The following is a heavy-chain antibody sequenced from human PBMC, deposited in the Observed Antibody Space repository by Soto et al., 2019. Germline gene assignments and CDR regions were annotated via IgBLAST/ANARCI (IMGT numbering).Heavy chain of an antibody. V-gene: IGHV1-8*02. CDR1: GYTITGYD. D-gene: IGHD4-17*01. CDR2: MNPNSGNT. Sequence: ASVKVSCKAAGYTITGYDMYWVRQAPGQGLEWMGWMNPNSGNTGYAQKFQGRVTMTRTTSISTAYMELSSLRSEDTAVYYCARVYGPTDAFDIWGQGTMVTVSS. J-gene: IGHJ3*02. CDR3: ARVYGPTDAFDI.